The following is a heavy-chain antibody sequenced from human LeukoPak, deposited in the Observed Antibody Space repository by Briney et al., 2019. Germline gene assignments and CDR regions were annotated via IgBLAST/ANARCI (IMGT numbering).Heavy chain of an antibody. CDR1: GFSLSAYW. Sequence: GGSLRLSCAASGFSLSAYWMTWVRQAPGKGLEWVANINRDGSQTNHVDSVKGRCTISRDNSKNTLYLQMNSLRAEDTAVYYCARHRGISTRDFEYWGQGTLVTVSS. CDR2: INRDGSQT. J-gene: IGHJ4*02. CDR3: ARHRGISTRDFEY. D-gene: IGHD3-16*01. V-gene: IGHV3-7*03.